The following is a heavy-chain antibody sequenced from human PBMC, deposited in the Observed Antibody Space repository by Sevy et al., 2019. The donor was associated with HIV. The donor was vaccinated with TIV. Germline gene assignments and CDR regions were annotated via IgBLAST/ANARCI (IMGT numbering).Heavy chain of an antibody. D-gene: IGHD3-3*01. CDR1: GFTFSNFA. V-gene: IGHV3-23*01. J-gene: IGHJ4*02. CDR2: ISGSGGST. CDR3: AKGPRTSFWSGYLDS. Sequence: GGSLRLSCAASGFTFSNFAMSWVRQAPGKGLEWVSAISGSGGSTYYADSVKGRFTVSRDNSKNTVYLQMNSLRGEDTAVAYCAKGPRTSFWSGYLDSWGQGTLVTVSS.